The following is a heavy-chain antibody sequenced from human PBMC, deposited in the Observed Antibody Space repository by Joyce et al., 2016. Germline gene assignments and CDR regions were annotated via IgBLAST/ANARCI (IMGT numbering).Heavy chain of an antibody. V-gene: IGHV4-4*02. CDR3: TRDPRKVVAGTLFGAFDV. Sequence: QVHLQESGPGLVKPSGTLSLTCGVSGGPISSNFWWSWVRQSPVRGLEGIGEIHQSGATNYNPSFKSRVTISGDRSRNIISLTLTSVTAGDTAIYYCTRDPRKVVAGTLFGAFDVWGRGTMVTVSS. D-gene: IGHD3-22*01. J-gene: IGHJ3*01. CDR1: GGPISSNFW. CDR2: IHQSGAT.